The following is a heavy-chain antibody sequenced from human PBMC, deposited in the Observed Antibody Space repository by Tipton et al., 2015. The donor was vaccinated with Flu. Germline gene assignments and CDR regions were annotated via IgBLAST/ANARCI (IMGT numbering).Heavy chain of an antibody. V-gene: IGHV1-69*12. CDR1: GGTFSSYA. J-gene: IGHJ3*02. CDR3: ARESQLRNYDILTGPNSRAFDI. Sequence: QVQLVQSGAEVKKPGSSVKVSCKASGGTFSSYAISWVRQAPGQGLEWMGGIIPIFGTANYAQKFQGRVTITADESTSTAYMELSSLRSEDTAVYYCARESQLRNYDILTGPNSRAFDIWGQGTMVTVSS. D-gene: IGHD3-9*01. CDR2: IIPIFGTA.